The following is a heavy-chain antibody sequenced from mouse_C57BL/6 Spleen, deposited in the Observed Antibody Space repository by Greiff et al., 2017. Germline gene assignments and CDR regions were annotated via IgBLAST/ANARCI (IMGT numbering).Heavy chain of an antibody. Sequence: ESGPGLVKPSQSLSLTCSVTGYSITSGYYWNWIRQFPGNKLEWMGYISYDGSNNYNPSLKNRISITRDTSKNQFFLKLNSVTTEDTATYYCARRDRGDAMDYWGQGTSVTVSS. V-gene: IGHV3-6*01. CDR3: ARRDRGDAMDY. D-gene: IGHD2-14*01. CDR2: ISYDGSN. J-gene: IGHJ4*01. CDR1: GYSITSGYY.